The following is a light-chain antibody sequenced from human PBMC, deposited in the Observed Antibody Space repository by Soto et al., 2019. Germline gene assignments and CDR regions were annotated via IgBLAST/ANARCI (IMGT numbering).Light chain of an antibody. V-gene: IGLV1-51*02. CDR2: END. J-gene: IGLJ1*01. CDR1: RSNIGEYY. CDR3: GTWDSSLTTFV. Sequence: TQPPSVSAAPGQKVTMPCSGSRSNIGEYYVSWHQQLPGTAPKLLIYENDKRPSGIPDRFSGSKSGTSATLDITGLQTGDEADYYCGTWDSSLTTFVFGTGTKVTVL.